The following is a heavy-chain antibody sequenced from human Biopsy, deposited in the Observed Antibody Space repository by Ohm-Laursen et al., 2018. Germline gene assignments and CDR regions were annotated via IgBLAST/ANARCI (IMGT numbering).Heavy chain of an antibody. CDR3: ARLGSGDYFPTFFDF. J-gene: IGHJ4*02. CDR2: IFYSANT. Sequence: TLSLTWTVSGVSINGGRYYWNWIRHHPGKGLEWIGNIFYSANTYYNPSLKSRVTISVDTSKNQFSLKLSSVTAADTAVYYCARLGSGDYFPTFFDFWSQGALVTVSS. D-gene: IGHD5-12*01. V-gene: IGHV4-31*02. CDR1: GVSINGGRYY.